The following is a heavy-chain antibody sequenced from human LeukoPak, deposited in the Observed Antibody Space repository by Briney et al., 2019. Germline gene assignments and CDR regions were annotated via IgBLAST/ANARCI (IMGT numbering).Heavy chain of an antibody. J-gene: IGHJ4*02. CDR2: INPNSGGT. V-gene: IGHV1-2*02. CDR1: GYTFTGYY. CDR3: ARDSSSGWYHGFDY. Sequence: ASVKVPCKASGYTFTGYYMHWVRQAPGQGLEWMGWINPNSGGTNYAQKFQGRVTMTRDTSISTAYMELSRLRSDDTAVYYCARDSSSGWYHGFDYWGQGTLVTVSS. D-gene: IGHD6-19*01.